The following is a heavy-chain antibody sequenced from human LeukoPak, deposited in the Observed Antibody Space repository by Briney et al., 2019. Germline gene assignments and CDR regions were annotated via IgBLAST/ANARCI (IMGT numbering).Heavy chain of an antibody. Sequence: SETLSLTCTVSGYSISSGYYWSWIRQPPGKGLEWIGYVSYSGSTRYNPYLKSRVTISVDTSKNQFSLKLSSVTAADTAVYYCARAAGGAHAFDIWGQGTKVTVSS. D-gene: IGHD3-10*01. CDR1: GYSISSGYY. V-gene: IGHV4-61*01. CDR3: ARAAGGAHAFDI. J-gene: IGHJ3*02. CDR2: VSYSGST.